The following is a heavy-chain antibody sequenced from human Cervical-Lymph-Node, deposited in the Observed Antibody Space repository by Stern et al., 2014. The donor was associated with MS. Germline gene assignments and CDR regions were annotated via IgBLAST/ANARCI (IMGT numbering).Heavy chain of an antibody. CDR1: GFTFSSYS. J-gene: IGHJ4*02. CDR2: ISSSSSYI. V-gene: IGHV3-21*01. D-gene: IGHD5-18*01. CDR3: ARIFTGREYNYGTDY. Sequence: EVQLVESGGGLVKPGGSLRLSCAASGFTFSSYSMNWVRQAPGKGLEWVSSISSSSSYIYYADSVKGRFTISRDNAKNSLYLQMNSLRAEDTAVYYCARIFTGREYNYGTDYWGQATLVTVSS.